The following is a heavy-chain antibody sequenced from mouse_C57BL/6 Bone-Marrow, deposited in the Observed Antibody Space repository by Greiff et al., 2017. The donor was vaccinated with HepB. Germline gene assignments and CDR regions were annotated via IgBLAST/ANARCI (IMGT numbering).Heavy chain of an antibody. J-gene: IGHJ1*03. CDR3: ARDGYYWYFDV. CDR1: GFTFSDFY. V-gene: IGHV7-1*01. Sequence: VKVVESGGGLVQSGRSLRLSCATSGFTFSDFYMEWVRQAPGKGLEWIAASRNKANDYTTEYSASVKGRFIVSRDTSQSILYLQMNALRAEDTAIYYCARDGYYWYFDVWGTGTTVTVSS. CDR2: SRNKANDYTT.